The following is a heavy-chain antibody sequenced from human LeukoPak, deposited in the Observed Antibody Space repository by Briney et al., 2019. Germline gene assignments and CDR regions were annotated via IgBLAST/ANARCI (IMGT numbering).Heavy chain of an antibody. CDR1: GFTFSSYA. V-gene: IGHV3-30-3*01. CDR3: ARGVSYSSGRRYYYYGMDV. Sequence: GGSLRLSCAASGFTFSSYAMHWVRQAPGKGLEWVAVISYDGSNKYYADSVKGRFTISRDNSKNTLYLQMNSLRAEDTAVYYCARGVSYSSGRRYYYYGMDVWGQGTTVTVSS. CDR2: ISYDGSNK. D-gene: IGHD6-19*01. J-gene: IGHJ6*02.